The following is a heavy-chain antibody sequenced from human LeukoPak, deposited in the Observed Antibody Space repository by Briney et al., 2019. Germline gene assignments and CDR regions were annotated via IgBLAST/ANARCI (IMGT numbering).Heavy chain of an antibody. D-gene: IGHD4-23*01. CDR1: GFTFSAYE. J-gene: IGHJ3*02. CDR3: ARDTLEYSNSPDALDI. V-gene: IGHV3-48*03. CDR2: IVSSGSTV. Sequence: GGSLRLSCAASGFTFSAYEMNWVRRAPGKGLEWVSSIVSSGSTVYYADSVKGRFTISRDNAKNSLYMQMESLRDEDTAIYYCARDTLEYSNSPDALDIWGQGTMVTVSS.